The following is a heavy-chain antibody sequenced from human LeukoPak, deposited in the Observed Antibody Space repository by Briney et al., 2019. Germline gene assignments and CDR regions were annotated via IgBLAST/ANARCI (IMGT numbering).Heavy chain of an antibody. D-gene: IGHD3-10*01. V-gene: IGHV3-21*01. Sequence: PGGSLRLSCAASGFTLSDYHMNWVRQAPGKGLEWLSSITTISHYIYYAGAVRGRFTISRDNAKNSLYLQMNSLRGEDMAVYYCARSGGPGTYHQLRYNWFDPWGQGTLVTVSS. CDR2: ITTISHYI. CDR3: ARSGGPGTYHQLRYNWFDP. CDR1: GFTLSDYH. J-gene: IGHJ5*02.